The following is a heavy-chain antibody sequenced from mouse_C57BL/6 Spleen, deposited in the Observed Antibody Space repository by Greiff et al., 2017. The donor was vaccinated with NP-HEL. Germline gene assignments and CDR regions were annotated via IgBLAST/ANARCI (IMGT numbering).Heavy chain of an antibody. Sequence: EVQVVESGPGLVKPSQSLSLTCSVTGYSITSGYYWNWIRQFPGNKLEWMGYISYDGSNNYNPSLKNRISITRDTSKNQFFLKLNSVTTEDTATYYCANYDDWFAYWGQGTLVTVSA. D-gene: IGHD2-4*01. J-gene: IGHJ3*01. CDR2: ISYDGSN. CDR1: GYSITSGYY. V-gene: IGHV3-6*01. CDR3: ANYDDWFAY.